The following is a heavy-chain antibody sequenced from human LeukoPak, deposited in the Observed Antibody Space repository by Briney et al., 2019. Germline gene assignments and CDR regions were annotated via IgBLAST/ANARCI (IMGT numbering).Heavy chain of an antibody. J-gene: IGHJ4*02. CDR2: IYYSGST. V-gene: IGHV4-39*07. Sequence: SETLSLTCTVSGGSISSYYWGWIRQPPGKGLEWIGSIYYSGSTYYNPSLKSRVTISVDTSKNQFSLKLSSVTAADTAVYYCARHRGYGDYFDYWGQGTLVTVSS. CDR1: GGSISSYY. D-gene: IGHD4-17*01. CDR3: ARHRGYGDYFDY.